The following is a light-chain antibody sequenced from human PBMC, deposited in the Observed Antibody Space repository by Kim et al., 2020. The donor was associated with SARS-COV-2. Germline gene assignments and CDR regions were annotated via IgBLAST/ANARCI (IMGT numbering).Light chain of an antibody. J-gene: IGKJ3*01. CDR1: QRLSGTH. V-gene: IGKV3-20*01. CDR2: STS. CDR3: QHYGSSPPKFT. Sequence: GERATLACRASQRLSGTHLAWYQQKSGQAPRLLIYSTSSRATGIPDRFSGGGSGTDFTLTISRLEPEDFAVYFCQHYGSSPPKFTFGPGTKVDIK.